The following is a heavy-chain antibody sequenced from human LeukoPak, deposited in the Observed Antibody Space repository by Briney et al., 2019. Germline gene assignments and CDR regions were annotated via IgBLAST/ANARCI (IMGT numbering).Heavy chain of an antibody. D-gene: IGHD3-22*01. Sequence: PSETLSLTCNVFGGSITSRNYYWSWIRQPPGKGLEWIGEINHSGSTKYNPSLKSRVAISVDASKNQFSLKLSSVTAADTAVYYCARHTSYYDSTGYYYGGDWFDPWGQGTLVTVSS. CDR2: INHSGST. CDR1: GGSITSRNYY. CDR3: ARHTSYYDSTGYYYGGDWFDP. V-gene: IGHV4-39*01. J-gene: IGHJ5*02.